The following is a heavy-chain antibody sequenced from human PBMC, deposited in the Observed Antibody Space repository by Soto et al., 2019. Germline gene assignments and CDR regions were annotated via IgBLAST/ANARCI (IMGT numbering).Heavy chain of an antibody. CDR2: IIPIFGTA. D-gene: IGHD2-2*01. CDR1: GGTFSSYA. V-gene: IGHV1-69*13. J-gene: IGHJ6*02. CDR3: ARVGVVVPAAIHYYYYGMDV. Sequence: GASVKVSCKASGGTFSSYAISWVRQAPGQGLEWMGGIIPIFGTANYAQKFQGRVTITADESASTAYMELSSLRSEDTAVYYCARVGVVVPAAIHYYYYGMDVWGQGTTVTV.